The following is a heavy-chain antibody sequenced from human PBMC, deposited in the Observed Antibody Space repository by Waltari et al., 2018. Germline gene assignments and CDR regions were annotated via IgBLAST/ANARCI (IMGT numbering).Heavy chain of an antibody. CDR2: ISPILGEA. CDR1: GGTFSSYA. CDR3: ARASAAGTGYYYGMDV. D-gene: IGHD6-13*01. Sequence: QVQLVQSGAEVKKPGSSVKVSCKASGGTFSSYAISWGRQAPGQGRARKGGISPILGEASCTQKDQGRGTITADESTSTAYMELSSLRSEDTAVYYCARASAAGTGYYYGMDVWGQGTTVTVSS. J-gene: IGHJ6*02. V-gene: IGHV1-69*01.